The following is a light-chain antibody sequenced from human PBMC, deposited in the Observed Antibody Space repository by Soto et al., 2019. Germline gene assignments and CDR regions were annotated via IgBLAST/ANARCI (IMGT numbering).Light chain of an antibody. V-gene: IGKV1-39*01. CDR2: AAS. J-gene: IGKJ3*01. Sequence: DIQMTQSPFSLSASLGDRVTITCRASQSISDYLNWYQQKPGKGPKLLIFAASSLQVGVPSRFSGSGSGTDFTLTISSPQPEDFATYFCQQSHSAPFTFGPGTTVDIK. CDR1: QSISDY. CDR3: QQSHSAPFT.